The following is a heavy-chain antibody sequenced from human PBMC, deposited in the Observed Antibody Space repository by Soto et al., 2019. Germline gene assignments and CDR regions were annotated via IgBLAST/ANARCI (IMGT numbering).Heavy chain of an antibody. V-gene: IGHV1-58*01. J-gene: IGHJ6*02. CDR2: IVVGSGNT. CDR1: GFTFTSSA. Sequence: SVKVSCKASGFTFTSSAVQWVRQARGQRLEWIGWIVVGSGNTNYAQKFQERVTITRDMSTSTAYMELSSLRSEDTAVYYCAAERAVVPAASGGMDGWGRGTTVTVSS. CDR3: AAERAVVPAASGGMDG. D-gene: IGHD2-2*01.